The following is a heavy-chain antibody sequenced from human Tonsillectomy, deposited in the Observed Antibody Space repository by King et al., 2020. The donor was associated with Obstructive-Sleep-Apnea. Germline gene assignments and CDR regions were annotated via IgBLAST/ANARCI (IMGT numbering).Heavy chain of an antibody. D-gene: IGHD3-22*01. V-gene: IGHV3-49*03. Sequence: VQLVESGGGLVQPGRSLRLSCTASGFTFGDYAMSWFRQAPGKGREGVGFIRRKVYGGTTEYAESVKGRFTISRDDSKSIAYLQLTSLKTEDTAVYYCTRDLGYYDTSGYLGFYWGQGTLVTVSS. CDR1: GFTFGDYA. CDR2: IRRKVYGGTT. CDR3: TRDLGYYDTSGYLGFY. J-gene: IGHJ4*02.